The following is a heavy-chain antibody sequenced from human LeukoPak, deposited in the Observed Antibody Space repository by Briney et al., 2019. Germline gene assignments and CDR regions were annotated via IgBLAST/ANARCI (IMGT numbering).Heavy chain of an antibody. CDR2: IYPGDSDT. V-gene: IGHV5-51*01. CDR3: ARRADSSGPGTAFDI. CDR1: GYSFTSYW. J-gene: IGHJ3*02. D-gene: IGHD3-22*01. Sequence: GESLQISCKGSGYSFTSYWIGWVRQMPGKGLEWMGIIYPGDSDTRYSPSFQGQVTISADKSISTAYLQWSSLKASDTAMYYCARRADSSGPGTAFDIWGQGTMVTVSS.